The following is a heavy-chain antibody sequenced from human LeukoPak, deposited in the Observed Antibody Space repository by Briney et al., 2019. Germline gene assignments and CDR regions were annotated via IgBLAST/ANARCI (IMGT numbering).Heavy chain of an antibody. Sequence: PGGSLRLSCAASGFTFSSYGMHWVRQAPGKGLEWVAVIWCDGSNKYYADSVKGRFTISRDNSKNTLYLQMNSLRAEDTAVYYCAKQETQGIVVVPAALVDYWGQGTLVTVSS. D-gene: IGHD2-2*01. CDR2: IWCDGSNK. CDR1: GFTFSSYG. V-gene: IGHV3-33*06. CDR3: AKQETQGIVVVPAALVDY. J-gene: IGHJ4*02.